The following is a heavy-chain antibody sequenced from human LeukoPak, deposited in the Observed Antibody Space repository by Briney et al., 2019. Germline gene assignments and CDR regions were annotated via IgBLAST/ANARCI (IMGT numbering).Heavy chain of an antibody. CDR1: GFTFSSYA. CDR2: ISGSGGST. J-gene: IGHJ4*02. D-gene: IGHD3-3*01. Sequence: GGSLRLSCAASGFTFSSYAMSWVRQAPGKGLEWVSAISGSGGSTYYADSVKGRFTISRDNSKNTLYLQMNSLRADDTAVYYCAKARSPPFEYYDFWSGYYPFDYWGQGTLVTVSS. V-gene: IGHV3-23*01. CDR3: AKARSPPFEYYDFWSGYYPFDY.